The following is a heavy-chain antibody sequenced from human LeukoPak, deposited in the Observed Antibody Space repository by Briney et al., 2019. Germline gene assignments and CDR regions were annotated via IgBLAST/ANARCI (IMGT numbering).Heavy chain of an antibody. J-gene: IGHJ4*02. CDR3: ARESCSSTSCYAFWFL. D-gene: IGHD2-2*01. CDR2: INTNTGNP. V-gene: IGHV7-4-1*02. Sequence: ASVKVSRKASGYTFTSYAMNWVRQAPGQGLEWMGWINTNTGNPTYAQGFTGRFVFSLDTSVSTAYLQISSLKAEDTAVYYCARESCSSTSCYAFWFLWGQGTLVTVSS. CDR1: GYTFTSYA.